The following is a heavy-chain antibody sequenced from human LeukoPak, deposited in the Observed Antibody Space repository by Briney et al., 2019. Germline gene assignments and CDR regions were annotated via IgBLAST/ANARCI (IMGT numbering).Heavy chain of an antibody. CDR3: LTLTGTCLV. V-gene: IGHV5-51*01. CDR2: IYPGDSDT. D-gene: IGHD1-7*01. J-gene: IGHJ4*02. Sequence: GESLKIYCKCSGYSFYPYWLLWVLEMPGKGLEYMGIIYPGDSDTKYSPSFQGQVTISADKSISTAYLQWSSLKSSDTAMYYCLTLTGTCLVWGQGTLVTVSS. CDR1: GYSFYPYW.